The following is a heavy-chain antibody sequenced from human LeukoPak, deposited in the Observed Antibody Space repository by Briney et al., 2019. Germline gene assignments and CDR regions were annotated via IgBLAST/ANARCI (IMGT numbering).Heavy chain of an antibody. J-gene: IGHJ4*02. Sequence: GGSLRLSCAASGFTFSSYAMSWVRQARGKGLEWVSGISGSGGSTYSADSVKGRFTIPRDNSKNTLYLQMNRLSDEDTAVYYYARDHTGNFDYWGQGTLVTVSS. CDR3: ARDHTGNFDY. CDR1: GFTFSSYA. D-gene: IGHD3-10*01. CDR2: ISGSGGST. V-gene: IGHV3-23*01.